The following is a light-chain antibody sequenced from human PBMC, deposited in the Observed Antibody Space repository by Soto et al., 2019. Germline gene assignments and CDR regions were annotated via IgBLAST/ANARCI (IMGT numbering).Light chain of an antibody. V-gene: IGLV2-23*02. J-gene: IGLJ2*01. Sequence: QSALTQPASVSGSPGQSITISCTGTSSDVWSYNLVSWYQQHPGKAPKLMSYEVSKRPSGVSNRFSCSKSGNTASLTISGLQAEDEADYYCCSYAGSSTFVVFGGGTKLTVL. CDR3: CSYAGSSTFVV. CDR2: EVS. CDR1: SSDVWSYNL.